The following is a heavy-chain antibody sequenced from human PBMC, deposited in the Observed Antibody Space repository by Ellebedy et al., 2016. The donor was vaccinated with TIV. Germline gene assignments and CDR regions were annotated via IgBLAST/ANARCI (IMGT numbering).Heavy chain of an antibody. CDR1: GFSFRSYW. V-gene: IGHV3-7*01. Sequence: GGSLRLSCAASGFSFRSYWMTWVRQAPGKGLEWVANIYQDGSVKYYVDSVKGRFTISRDNAKNSLYLQMNSLRAEDTAVYYCATDGSYGDHLSPTHAFVMWGQGTMVTVSA. D-gene: IGHD1-26*01. J-gene: IGHJ3*02. CDR3: ATDGSYGDHLSPTHAFVM. CDR2: IYQDGSVK.